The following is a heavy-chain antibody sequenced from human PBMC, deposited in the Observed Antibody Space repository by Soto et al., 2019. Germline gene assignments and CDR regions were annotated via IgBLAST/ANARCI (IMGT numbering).Heavy chain of an antibody. CDR3: AKGNNFGVVIIPVGHYYGMDF. D-gene: IGHD3-3*01. V-gene: IGHV3-23*01. CDR2: ISGSGGST. J-gene: IGHJ6*02. CDR1: GFTFSSYA. Sequence: PGGSLRLSCAASGFTFSSYAMSWVRQAPGKGLEWVSAISGSGGSTYYADSVKGRFTISRDNSNNTLYLQMNSLRAEDTAVYYCAKGNNFGVVIIPVGHYYGMDFWGQRTTVTGSS.